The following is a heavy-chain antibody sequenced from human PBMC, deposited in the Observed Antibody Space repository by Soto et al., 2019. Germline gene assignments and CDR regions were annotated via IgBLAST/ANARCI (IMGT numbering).Heavy chain of an antibody. J-gene: IGHJ5*02. CDR1: GYTFTSYG. CDR2: ISAYNGNT. Sequence: ASVKVSCKASGYTFTSYGISWVRQAPGQGLEWMGWISAYNGNTNYAQKLQGRVTMTTDTSTSTAYMELRSLGSDDTAVYYCARCDFRRIENWFDPWGQGTLVTVSS. CDR3: ARCDFRRIENWFDP. V-gene: IGHV1-18*01. D-gene: IGHD2-15*01.